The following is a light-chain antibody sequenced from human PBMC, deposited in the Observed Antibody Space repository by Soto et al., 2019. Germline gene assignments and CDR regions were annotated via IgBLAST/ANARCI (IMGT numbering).Light chain of an antibody. V-gene: IGKV3-20*01. CDR3: QQDGRSPVS. CDR1: KSVAGAY. J-gene: IGKJ5*01. CDR2: KAS. Sequence: DIVMTQSPGTLSLSPGDRANLSCRASKSVAGAYVAWYQQRPGKAPRLLIYKASSRATGIPDRFSGSGSGTDFTITIDRLELVDFAMYYCQQDGRSPVSFGQGTRRDI.